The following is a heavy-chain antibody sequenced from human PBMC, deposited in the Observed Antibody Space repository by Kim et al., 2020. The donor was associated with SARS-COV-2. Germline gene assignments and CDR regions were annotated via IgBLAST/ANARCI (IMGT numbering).Heavy chain of an antibody. Sequence: SETLSLTCTVSGASISSSSYYWGWIRQPPGKGLEWIGSIYYSGSTYYNPSLKSRVTISVDTSKNQFSLKLSSVTAADTAVYYCARLLSDVKILRYFDWSTNWFDPWGQGTLVTVSS. CDR3: ARLLSDVKILRYFDWSTNWFDP. D-gene: IGHD3-9*01. CDR1: GASISSSSYY. J-gene: IGHJ5*02. V-gene: IGHV4-39*01. CDR2: IYYSGST.